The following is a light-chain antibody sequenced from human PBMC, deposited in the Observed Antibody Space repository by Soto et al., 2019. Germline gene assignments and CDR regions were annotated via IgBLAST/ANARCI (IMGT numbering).Light chain of an antibody. CDR3: CSYAGSSTFYV. Sequence: QSALTQPASVSGSPGQSITISCTGTSSDAGSYNLVSWYQQHPGKAPKLMIYEGSKRPSGVSNRFSGSKSGNTASLTISGLQAEDEADYYCCSYAGSSTFYVFGTGTKLTVL. CDR2: EGS. J-gene: IGLJ1*01. V-gene: IGLV2-23*01. CDR1: SSDAGSYNL.